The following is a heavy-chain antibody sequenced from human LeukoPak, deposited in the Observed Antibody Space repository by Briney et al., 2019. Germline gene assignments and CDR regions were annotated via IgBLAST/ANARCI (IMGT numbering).Heavy chain of an antibody. CDR3: ARGRECSGTGCYLPGIY. CDR1: GYIFSTYW. D-gene: IGHD2-2*01. V-gene: IGHV3-7*01. J-gene: IGHJ4*02. CDR2: IKQDGSEK. Sequence: TGGSLRLSCVGSGYIFSTYWMNRVRQAPGKGLEWVANIKQDGSEKYHVDSVKGRFTISRDNAKNSLYLQMDSLRVEDTAVYYCARGRECSGTGCYLPGIYWGQGILVTVSS.